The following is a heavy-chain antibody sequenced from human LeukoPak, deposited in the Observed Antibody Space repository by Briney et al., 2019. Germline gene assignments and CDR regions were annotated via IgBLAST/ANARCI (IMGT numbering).Heavy chain of an antibody. Sequence: SSETLSLTCTVSGGSISSYYWSWIRQPPGKGLEWIGYIYYSGSTNYNPSLKSRVTISVDTSKNQFSLKLSSVTAADTAVYYCARDHSGSYYGVWGQGTLVTVSS. CDR1: GGSISSYY. CDR2: IYYSGST. V-gene: IGHV4-59*01. CDR3: ARDHSGSYYGV. D-gene: IGHD1-26*01. J-gene: IGHJ4*02.